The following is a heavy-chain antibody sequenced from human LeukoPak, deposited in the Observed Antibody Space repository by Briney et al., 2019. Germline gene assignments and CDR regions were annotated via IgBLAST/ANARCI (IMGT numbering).Heavy chain of an antibody. J-gene: IGHJ4*02. Sequence: GGSLRLSCAASGFTFSSYSMKWVRQAPGKGLEWVATIKNDGSDKYYVDSVKGRFTLSRDNAKNSVYLQMNSLRVEDTAVYYCVNLGYSDGGQGTLVTVSS. V-gene: IGHV3-7*01. D-gene: IGHD5-12*01. CDR3: VNLGYSD. CDR2: IKNDGSDK. CDR1: GFTFSSYS.